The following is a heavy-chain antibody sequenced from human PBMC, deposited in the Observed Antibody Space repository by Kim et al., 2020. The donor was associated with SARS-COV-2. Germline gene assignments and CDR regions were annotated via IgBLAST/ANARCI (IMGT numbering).Heavy chain of an antibody. CDR1: GFTFSSYW. CDR2: INSDGSTT. J-gene: IGHJ5*02. D-gene: IGHD6-19*01. CDR3: ARGTSVAGT. Sequence: GGSLRLSCAASGFTFSSYWMHWVRQAPGKGLVWVSRINSDGSTTNYADSVKGRFTVSRDNTKNTLFLQMNSLKAEDTAVYYCARGTSVAGTWGRGTLVTVSS. V-gene: IGHV3-74*01.